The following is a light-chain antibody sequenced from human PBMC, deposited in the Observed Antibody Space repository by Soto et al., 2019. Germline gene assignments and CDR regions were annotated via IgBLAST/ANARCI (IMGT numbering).Light chain of an antibody. J-gene: IGKJ5*01. Sequence: EIAMTQSPATLSVSLGERATLSCRASQYISNNLDWYQQRPGQAPSLLIYGASTRATGVPARFSGSGSGTDFLLSISGLQSEDSAVYYCQQYNHWSSLTFGQGTRLEIK. V-gene: IGKV3-15*01. CDR1: QYISNN. CDR2: GAS. CDR3: QQYNHWSSLT.